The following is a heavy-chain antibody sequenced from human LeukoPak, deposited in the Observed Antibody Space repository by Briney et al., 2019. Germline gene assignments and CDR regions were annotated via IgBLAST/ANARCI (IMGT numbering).Heavy chain of an antibody. Sequence: PGGSLRLSCAASGFTFSNAWMSWVRQAPGKGLEWVGRIKSKTDGGTTDYAAPVKGRFTISRDDSKNTLYLQMNSLKTEDTAVYYCTTDPNYSRGSYSIDYWGQGTLVTVSS. J-gene: IGHJ4*02. V-gene: IGHV3-15*01. CDR3: TTDPNYSRGSYSIDY. D-gene: IGHD1-26*01. CDR1: GFTFSNAW. CDR2: IKSKTDGGTT.